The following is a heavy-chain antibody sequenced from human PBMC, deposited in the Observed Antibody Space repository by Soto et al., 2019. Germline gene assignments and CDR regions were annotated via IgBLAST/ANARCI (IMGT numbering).Heavy chain of an antibody. CDR2: INPKSGGT. V-gene: IGHV1-2*04. CDR3: ARGDSTDCSNGVCSFFYYHGMDV. Sequence: SVKVSCKASGYSFTDYHIHWVRQAPGQGLEWLGRINPKSGGTSTAQKFQGWVTMTTDTSISTASMELTRLTSDDTAIYYCARGDSTDCSNGVCSFFYYHGMDVWG. J-gene: IGHJ6*02. CDR1: GYSFTDYH. D-gene: IGHD2-8*01.